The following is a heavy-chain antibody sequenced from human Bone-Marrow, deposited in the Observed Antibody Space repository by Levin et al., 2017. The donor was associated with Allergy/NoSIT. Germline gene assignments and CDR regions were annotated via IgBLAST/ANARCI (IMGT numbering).Heavy chain of an antibody. CDR3: AKARPQLDY. CDR1: GFTFSSYG. CDR2: ISYDGSNK. V-gene: IGHV3-30*18. Sequence: PGGSLRLSCAASGFTFSSYGMHWVRQAPGKGLEWVAVISYDGSNKYYADSVKGRFTISRDNSKNTLYLQMNSLRAEDTAVYYCAKARPQLDYWGQGTLVTVSS. J-gene: IGHJ4*02.